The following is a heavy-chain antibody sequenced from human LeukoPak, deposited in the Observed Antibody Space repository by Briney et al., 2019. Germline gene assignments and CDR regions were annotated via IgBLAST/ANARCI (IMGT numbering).Heavy chain of an antibody. CDR3: ARPPHNLNYFDS. CDR1: GRFYNIYF. Sequence: SETLSLTCGVYGRFYNIYFWSWMRQRPGKGLERIGDINHSGTINYNPSLKSRVSISIDTSENQFSLRLSSVTAADTAVYYCARPPHNLNYFDSWGQGTLVSVSS. V-gene: IGHV4-34*01. J-gene: IGHJ4*02. CDR2: INHSGTI. D-gene: IGHD1-1*01.